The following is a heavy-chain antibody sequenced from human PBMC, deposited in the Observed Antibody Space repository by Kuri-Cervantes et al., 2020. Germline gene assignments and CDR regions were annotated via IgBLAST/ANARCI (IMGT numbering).Heavy chain of an antibody. V-gene: IGHV3-23*01. CDR2: ISGSGGST. J-gene: IGHJ6*02. Sequence: GGSLRLSCAASGFAFSSYAMSWVRQAPGKGLEWVSAISGSGGSTYYADSVKGRFTISRDNSKNTLYLQMNSLRSDDTAVYYCARVGLGSGYYYGTDIANYYYYYGMDVWGQGTTVTVSS. D-gene: IGHD3-22*01. CDR1: GFAFSSYA. CDR3: ARVGLGSGYYYGTDIANYYYYYGMDV.